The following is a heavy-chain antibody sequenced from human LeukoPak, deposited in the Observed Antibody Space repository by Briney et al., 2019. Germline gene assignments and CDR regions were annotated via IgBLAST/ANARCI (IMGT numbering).Heavy chain of an antibody. CDR3: AANGWYCLDH. Sequence: SQTLSLTCTVSGGSISSGGYYWSWIRQPPGKGLEWIGYIYHSGSTYYNPSLKSRVTISVDRSKNQFSLKLSSVTAADTAMYYCAANGWYCLDHWGQGALVTVSS. D-gene: IGHD6-19*01. V-gene: IGHV4-30-2*01. CDR1: GGSISSGGYY. J-gene: IGHJ1*01. CDR2: IYHSGST.